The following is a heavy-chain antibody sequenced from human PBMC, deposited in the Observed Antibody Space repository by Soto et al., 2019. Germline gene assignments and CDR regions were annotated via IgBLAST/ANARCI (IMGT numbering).Heavy chain of an antibody. CDR3: ARDNWSYAPPYGMDV. D-gene: IGHD1-7*01. CDR2: IIPIFGTA. J-gene: IGHJ6*02. CDR1: GGTFSSYA. V-gene: IGHV1-69*13. Sequence: SVKVSCKASGGTFSSYAISWVRQAPGQGLEWMGGIIPIFGTANYAQKFQGRVTITADESTSTAYMELSSLRSEDTAVYYCARDNWSYAPPYGMDVWGQGTTVTVSS.